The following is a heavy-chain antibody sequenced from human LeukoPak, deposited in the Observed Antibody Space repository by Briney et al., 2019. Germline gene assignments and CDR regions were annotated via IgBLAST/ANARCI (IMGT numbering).Heavy chain of an antibody. CDR2: IYPGDSDT. CDR3: ARDQYSSGWYADYYYMDV. V-gene: IGHV5-51*01. CDR1: GYSFTSYW. D-gene: IGHD6-19*01. Sequence: GESLQISCKGSGYSFTSYWIGWVRQMPGKGLEWMGIIYPGDSDTRYSPSFQGQVTISADKSISTAYLQWSSLKASDTAMYYCARDQYSSGWYADYYYMDVWGKGTTVTVSS. J-gene: IGHJ6*03.